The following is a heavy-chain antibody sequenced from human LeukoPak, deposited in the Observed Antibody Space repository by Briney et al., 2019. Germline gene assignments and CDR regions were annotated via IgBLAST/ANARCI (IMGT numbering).Heavy chain of an antibody. Sequence: GGSLRLSCVASGFTITSNYMSWVRPAPGKGLEGVSVIYSGGTIFYADSLQGRFTISRDSSKSTLFLRMSSLRAEDTAVYYCARAVASGWYGAFDVWGQGTMLTVSS. V-gene: IGHV3-53*01. D-gene: IGHD6-19*01. CDR2: IYSGGTI. J-gene: IGHJ3*01. CDR1: GFTITSNY. CDR3: ARAVASGWYGAFDV.